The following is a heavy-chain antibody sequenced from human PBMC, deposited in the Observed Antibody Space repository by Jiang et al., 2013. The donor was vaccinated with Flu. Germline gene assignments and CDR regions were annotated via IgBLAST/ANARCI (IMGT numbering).Heavy chain of an antibody. J-gene: IGHJ6*02. D-gene: IGHD3-3*01. V-gene: IGHV4-39*01. CDR2: IYYSGST. Sequence: SIYYSGSTYYNPSLKSRVTISVDTSKNQFSLKLSSATAADTAVYYCARLGGDYDFWSDYYRYGMDVWGQGTTGHRLL. CDR3: ARLGGDYDFWSDYYRYGMDV.